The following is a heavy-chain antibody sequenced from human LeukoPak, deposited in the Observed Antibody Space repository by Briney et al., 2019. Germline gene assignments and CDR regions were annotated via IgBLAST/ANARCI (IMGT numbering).Heavy chain of an antibody. D-gene: IGHD2-21*02. CDR2: MNPNSGNT. J-gene: IGHJ6*02. CDR3: ARDWSVVVTAIDYYYYYGMDV. V-gene: IGHV1-8*01. CDR1: GYTFTSYD. Sequence: GASVKVSCKASGYTFTSYDINWVRQATGQGLEWMGWMNPNSGNTGYAQKFQGRVTMTRNTSISTAYMELSSLRSEDTAVYYCARDWSVVVTAIDYYYYYGMDVWGQGTTVTVSS.